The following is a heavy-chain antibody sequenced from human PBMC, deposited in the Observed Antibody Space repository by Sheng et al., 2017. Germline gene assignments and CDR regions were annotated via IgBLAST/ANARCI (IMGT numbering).Heavy chain of an antibody. CDR2: INHSGST. D-gene: IGHD6-13*01. J-gene: IGHJ4*02. Sequence: QVQLQQWGAGLLKPSETLSLTCAVYGGSFSGYYWSWIRQPPGKGLEWIGEINHSGSTNYNPSLKSRVTISVDTSKNQFSLKLSSVTAADTAVYYCARGQILGLLAAAGTVDYFDYWGQGTLVTV. V-gene: IGHV4-34*01. CDR1: GGSFSGYY. CDR3: ARGQILGLLAAAGTVDYFDY.